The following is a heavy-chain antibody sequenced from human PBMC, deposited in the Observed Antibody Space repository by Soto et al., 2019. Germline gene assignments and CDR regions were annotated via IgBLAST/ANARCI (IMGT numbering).Heavy chain of an antibody. V-gene: IGHV4-34*01. D-gene: IGHD1-26*01. CDR3: ARGRGIEGAAITHDLYAF. J-gene: IGHJ4*02. CDR2: INHSGST. Sequence: PETLPLTSAVSGGTLSGYYWSWIRQPPEKGLEWIGEINHSGSTNYNPSLKSRVTISVDTSKNQFSLKLSSVTAADTAVYYCARGRGIEGAAITHDLYAFWGQG. CDR1: GGTLSGYY.